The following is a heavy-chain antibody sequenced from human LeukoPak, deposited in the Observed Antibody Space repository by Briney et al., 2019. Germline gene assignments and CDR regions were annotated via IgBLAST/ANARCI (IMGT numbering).Heavy chain of an antibody. CDR1: GGSISSGDYY. CDR3: ARVTFYYGSGSYYFDY. V-gene: IGHV4-30-4*01. J-gene: IGHJ4*02. D-gene: IGHD3-10*01. CDR2: IYYSGST. Sequence: SQTLSLTCTVSGGSISSGDYYWSWIRQPPGKGLEWIGYIYYSGSTYYNPSLKSRVTISVDTSKNQFSLKLSSVTAADTAVYYCARVTFYYGSGSYYFDYWGQGTLVTVSS.